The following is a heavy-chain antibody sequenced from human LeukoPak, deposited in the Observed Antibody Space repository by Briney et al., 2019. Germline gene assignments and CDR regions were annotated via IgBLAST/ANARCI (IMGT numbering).Heavy chain of an antibody. V-gene: IGHV3-74*01. CDR1: GFSFTSFW. CDR2: VTYDGSTT. D-gene: IGHD5-24*01. Sequence: GGSLRLSCAASGFSFTSFWIHWVRQVPGKGLAWVSYVTYDGSTTIYADSVKGRLTISRDNAYNTVYLQMNSLRAEDTAIYYCARASDGWSIDYWGQGTLVTVSS. J-gene: IGHJ4*02. CDR3: ARASDGWSIDY.